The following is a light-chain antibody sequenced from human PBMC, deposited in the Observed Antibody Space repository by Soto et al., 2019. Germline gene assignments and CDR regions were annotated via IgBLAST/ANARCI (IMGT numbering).Light chain of an antibody. J-gene: IGKJ2*01. CDR1: QSVSSSY. CDR3: QQYGSSPYT. V-gene: IGKV3-20*01. Sequence: IVLTQSPGTLSLSAGERATLSCRASQSVSSSYLAWYQQKPGQAPRLLIYGASNRAAGVPDRFSGSESGTDFTLTINRLEPEDFAVYYCQQYGSSPYTFGQGTKVEIK. CDR2: GAS.